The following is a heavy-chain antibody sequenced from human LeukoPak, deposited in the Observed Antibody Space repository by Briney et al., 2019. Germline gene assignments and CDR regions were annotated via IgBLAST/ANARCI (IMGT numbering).Heavy chain of an antibody. CDR2: IYYSGST. V-gene: IGHV4-39*07. Sequence: PSETLSLTCTVSGVSISSSSYYWGWIRQPPGKGLEWIGSIYYSGSTYYNPSLKSRVTISVDTSKNQFSLKLSSVTAADTAVYYCARDREETYYYGSGSYYAFDIWGQGTMVTVSS. J-gene: IGHJ3*02. CDR1: GVSISSSSYY. CDR3: ARDREETYYYGSGSYYAFDI. D-gene: IGHD3-10*01.